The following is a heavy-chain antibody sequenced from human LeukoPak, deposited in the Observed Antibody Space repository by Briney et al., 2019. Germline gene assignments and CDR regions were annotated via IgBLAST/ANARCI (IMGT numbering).Heavy chain of an antibody. V-gene: IGHV4-39*01. Sequence: SETLSLTCTVYGDSFTNTDFFWGWIRQPPGKGLEWIANIDDSGRIYSNPSLRSRVTMPRDTSKNQFSLKVASVTAADTAVYYCARLDGSLAHISGSYPDFWGQGILVTVSS. CDR3: ARLDGSLAHISGSYPDF. J-gene: IGHJ4*02. D-gene: IGHD3-10*01. CDR1: GDSFTNTDFF. CDR2: IDDSGRI.